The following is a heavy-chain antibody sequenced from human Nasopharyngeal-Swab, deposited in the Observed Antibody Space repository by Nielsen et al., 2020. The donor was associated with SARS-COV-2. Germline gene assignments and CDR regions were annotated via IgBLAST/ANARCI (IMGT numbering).Heavy chain of an antibody. CDR2: IKQDGSEK. J-gene: IGHJ4*02. Sequence: GESLKIFCAVSGFTFGTYWMTWVRQAPGKGLEWVANIKQDGSEKYYVDSVKGRFTISRDNAKNSLYLQMNSLRAEDTAVYYCARVGWWFHYYFDYWGQGTLATVSS. D-gene: IGHD2-15*01. V-gene: IGHV3-7*01. CDR3: ARVGWWFHYYFDY. CDR1: GFTFGTYW.